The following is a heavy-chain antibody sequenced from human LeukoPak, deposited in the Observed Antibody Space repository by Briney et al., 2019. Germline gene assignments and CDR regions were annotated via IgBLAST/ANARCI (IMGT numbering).Heavy chain of an antibody. V-gene: IGHV3-11*01. D-gene: IGHD6-13*01. CDR3: ARPPYSSSWYLDY. CDR2: ISSSGSTI. CDR1: GFTFSDYY. Sequence: PGGSLRLSCAASGFTFSDYYMSWIRQAPGKGLEWVSYISSSGSTIYYADSVKGRFTISRDNAKNSLYLQMNSLRAEDTAVYYCARPPYSSSWYLDYWGQGTLVTVSS. J-gene: IGHJ4*02.